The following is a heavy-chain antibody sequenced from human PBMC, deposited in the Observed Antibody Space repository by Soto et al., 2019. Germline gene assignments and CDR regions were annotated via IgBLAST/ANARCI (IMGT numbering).Heavy chain of an antibody. CDR1: GFTFSNYG. V-gene: IGHV3-30*18. CDR2: ISYDGSNK. J-gene: IGHJ6*02. Sequence: QVQLVESGGGVVQPGRSLRLSCAASGFTFSNYGMHWVRQAPGKGLEWVAVISYDGSNKYYADSVKGRFTISRDNSKNTLYLQMNSLRAEDTAVYYCAKDRRTRVYYYGMDVWGQGTTVTVSS. CDR3: AKDRRTRVYYYGMDV.